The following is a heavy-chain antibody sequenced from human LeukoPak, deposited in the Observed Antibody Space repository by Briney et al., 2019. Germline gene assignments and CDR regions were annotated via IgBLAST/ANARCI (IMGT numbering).Heavy chain of an antibody. Sequence: PSETLFLTCGVSGGSIISSSYYRGWIRQPPGKGLEWIASMFYSGNTYYNPSLKSRVTMSVDTTENQFSLKLSSVTAADTAVYYCARHVVGNYDLFSFDFWGQGSLVTVSS. J-gene: IGHJ4*02. CDR2: MFYSGNT. CDR3: ARHVVGNYDLFSFDF. CDR1: GGSIISSSYY. V-gene: IGHV4-39*01. D-gene: IGHD2-21*01.